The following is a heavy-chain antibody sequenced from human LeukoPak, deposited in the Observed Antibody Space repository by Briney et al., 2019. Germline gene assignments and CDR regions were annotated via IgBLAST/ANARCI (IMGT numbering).Heavy chain of an antibody. J-gene: IGHJ4*02. Sequence: PGGSLSLSRAASGFSLSRYWMSWVRPAPPKGREGVANIKQVGSQQYYVDSVKGRFTISRDNAKNSLYLQMNSLRAEDTAGYYCARNVYSGYGSKGIGYWGQGTLVTVSS. V-gene: IGHV3-7*03. CDR3: ARNVYSGYGSKGIGY. CDR1: GFSLSRYW. CDR2: IKQVGSQQ. D-gene: IGHD5-12*01.